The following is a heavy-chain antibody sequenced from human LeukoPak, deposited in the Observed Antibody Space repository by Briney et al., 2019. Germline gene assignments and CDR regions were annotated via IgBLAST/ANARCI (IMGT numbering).Heavy chain of an antibody. V-gene: IGHV3-23*01. D-gene: IGHD6-13*01. Sequence: GGGLRLSCAASGVTFREYAMSGVGQAPGKGRDWVSGINSDGTTYYADSVNGRFPTSRDNSKTPLYLQMNRLRAEDTAVYYCATFYSSSWYEWFDPWGQGTLVTVSS. CDR2: INSDGTT. CDR3: ATFYSSSWYEWFDP. J-gene: IGHJ5*02. CDR1: GVTFREYA.